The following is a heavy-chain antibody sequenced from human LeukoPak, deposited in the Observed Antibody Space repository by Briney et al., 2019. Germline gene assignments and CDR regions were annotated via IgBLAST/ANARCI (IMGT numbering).Heavy chain of an antibody. CDR1: GYTFTSYG. V-gene: IGHV1-18*01. CDR2: ISAYNGNT. D-gene: IGHD3-3*01. CDR3: ARGGLRFLEWLPPVDY. Sequence: GASVKVSCKASGYTFTSYGISWVRQAPGQGLEWMGWISAYNGNTNYAQRVQGRVTMTTDTSTSTAYMELRSLRSDDTAVYYCARGGLRFLEWLPPVDYWGQGTLVTVSS. J-gene: IGHJ4*02.